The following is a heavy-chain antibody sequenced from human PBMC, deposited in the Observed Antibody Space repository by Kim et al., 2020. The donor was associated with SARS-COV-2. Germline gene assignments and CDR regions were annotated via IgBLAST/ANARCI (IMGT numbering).Heavy chain of an antibody. CDR2: ISSSSSTI. D-gene: IGHD2-21*01. J-gene: IGHJ6*02. CDR1: GFTFSSYS. V-gene: IGHV3-48*02. CDR3: ARENSVTWSKDYYYYGMDV. Sequence: GGSLRLSCAASGFTFSSYSMNWVRQAPGKGLEWVSYISSSSSTIYYADSVKGRFTISRDNAKNSLYLQMNSLRDEDTAVYYCARENSVTWSKDYYYYGMDVWGQGTTVTVSS.